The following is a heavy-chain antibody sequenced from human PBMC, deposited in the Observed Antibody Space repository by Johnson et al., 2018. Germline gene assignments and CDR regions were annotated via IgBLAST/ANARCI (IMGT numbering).Heavy chain of an antibody. CDR2: ITYSGAGT. CDR3: AKRVVVTAPYYYYMDV. J-gene: IGHJ6*03. CDR1: GFTFSRYA. Sequence: VQLVQSGGGLAQPGGSLRLSCAASGFTFSRYAMAWVRQGQGKGLEWVSSITYSGAGTYYAGSVKGRFTISRDNSKNTVYWQMNSLRAEDTAVYYCAKRVVVTAPYYYYMDVWGKGTTVTVSS. V-gene: IGHV3-23*04. D-gene: IGHD2-21*02.